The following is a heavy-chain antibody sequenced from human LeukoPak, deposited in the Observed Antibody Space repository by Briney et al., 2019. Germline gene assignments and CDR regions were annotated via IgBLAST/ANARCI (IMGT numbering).Heavy chain of an antibody. V-gene: IGHV1-69*02. CDR2: IMPFLDVA. CDR1: GDTFNDYT. CDR3: AQGDCSSTSCYMAFGNWFDP. J-gene: IGHJ5*02. D-gene: IGHD2-2*02. Sequence: SVKVSCKASGDTFNDYTFSWVRQAPGQGLEWMGRIMPFLDVANCAPKFQGRVTLTADKSTSTAYMELSDLKSEDTAVYYCAQGDCSSTSCYMAFGNWFDPWGQGTLVTVSS.